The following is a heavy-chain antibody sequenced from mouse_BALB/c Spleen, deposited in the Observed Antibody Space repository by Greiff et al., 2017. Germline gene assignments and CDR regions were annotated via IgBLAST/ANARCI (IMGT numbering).Heavy chain of an antibody. CDR3: ARSGTTATQGYYAMDY. D-gene: IGHD1-2*01. CDR1: GYTFTSYV. V-gene: IGHV1-14*01. Sequence: EVQLQQSGPELVKPGASVKMSCKASGYTFTSYVMHWVKQKPGQGLEWIGYINPYNDGTKYNEKFKGKATLTSDKSSSTAYMELSSLTSEDSAVYYCARSGTTATQGYYAMDYWGQGTSVTVSS. CDR2: INPYNDGT. J-gene: IGHJ4*01.